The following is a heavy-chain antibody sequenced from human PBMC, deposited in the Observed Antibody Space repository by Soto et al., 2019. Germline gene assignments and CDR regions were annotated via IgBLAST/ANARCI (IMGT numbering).Heavy chain of an antibody. CDR2: SSASTTFI. J-gene: IGHJ3*02. V-gene: IGHV3-48*02. D-gene: IGHD2-21*01. CDR3: AGASAYAFDI. Sequence: EVQLVESGGGLVQPGGSLRLSCAASGFTFNTYPMNWVRQAPGKGLEWISYSSASTTFISYADSVRGGFAISRDNAENSLYLQMNSLRDEDTAVYYGAGASAYAFDIWGQGTMVTVSS. CDR1: GFTFNTYP.